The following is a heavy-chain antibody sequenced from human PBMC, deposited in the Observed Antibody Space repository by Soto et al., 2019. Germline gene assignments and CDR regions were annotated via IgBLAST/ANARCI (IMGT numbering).Heavy chain of an antibody. CDR1: GFTFSSYA. CDR2: ISYDGSNK. Sequence: GGSLRLSCEASGFTFSSYAMRWVRQAPGKGLEWVAVISYDGSNKYYADSVKGRFTISRDNSKNTLYLQMNSLRAEDTAVYYCARDRSLDYWGQGTLVTVSS. CDR3: ARDRSLDY. J-gene: IGHJ4*02. V-gene: IGHV3-30-3*01.